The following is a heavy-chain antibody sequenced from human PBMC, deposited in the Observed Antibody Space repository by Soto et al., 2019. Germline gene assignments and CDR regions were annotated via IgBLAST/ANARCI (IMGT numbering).Heavy chain of an antibody. Sequence: GGSLRLSCVGSGFTFSNYEMSWVRQAPGKGLEWLSHISYRGSLIYYADPVKGRFTISRDNAKNSLYLQMNSLRTDDTAVYYCARVFGDPLIDAFDVWGQGTVVTVSS. CDR1: GFTFSNYE. J-gene: IGHJ3*01. CDR2: ISYRGSLI. CDR3: ARVFGDPLIDAFDV. V-gene: IGHV3-48*03. D-gene: IGHD4-17*01.